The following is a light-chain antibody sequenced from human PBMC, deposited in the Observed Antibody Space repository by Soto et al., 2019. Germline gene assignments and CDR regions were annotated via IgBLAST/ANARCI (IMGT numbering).Light chain of an antibody. V-gene: IGKV3-20*01. CDR3: QQYGSSSWT. J-gene: IGKJ1*01. CDR1: QSVRSTS. CDR2: GAS. Sequence: EIVLTQSPGTLSLSPGEGATLSCRASQSVRSTSLVWYQQKPGQAPRLLIYGASSRATGIPDRFSGSGSGTDFTLTISRLEPEDSALYYCQQYGSSSWTFGQGTRVEIK.